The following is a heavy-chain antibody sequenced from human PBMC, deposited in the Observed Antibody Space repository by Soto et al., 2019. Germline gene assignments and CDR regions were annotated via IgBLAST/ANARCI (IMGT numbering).Heavy chain of an antibody. D-gene: IGHD2-15*01. Sequence: SETLSLTCTVSGGSISSSGYYWSWVRQHPGKGLEWIGYIYYTGSTYYIPSLTSRVTISIDTSKNQFSLKLSSVTAADTAVYYCARGFRVAATRWWFDPWGQGNLVTFSS. CDR1: GGSISSSGYY. V-gene: IGHV4-31*03. CDR3: ARGFRVAATRWWFDP. CDR2: IYYTGST. J-gene: IGHJ5*02.